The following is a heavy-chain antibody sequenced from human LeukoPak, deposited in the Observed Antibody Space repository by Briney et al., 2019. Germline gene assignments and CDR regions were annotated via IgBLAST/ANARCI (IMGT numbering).Heavy chain of an antibody. Sequence: GESLKISCKGSGYSFTSYWIGWVRQMPGKGLEWMGIIYPGDSDTRYSLSFQGQVTISADKSISTAYLQWSSLKASDTAMYYCARLRYCGGDCYNSGFDYWGQGTLVTVSS. D-gene: IGHD2-21*02. V-gene: IGHV5-51*01. CDR3: ARLRYCGGDCYNSGFDY. CDR2: IYPGDSDT. CDR1: GYSFTSYW. J-gene: IGHJ4*02.